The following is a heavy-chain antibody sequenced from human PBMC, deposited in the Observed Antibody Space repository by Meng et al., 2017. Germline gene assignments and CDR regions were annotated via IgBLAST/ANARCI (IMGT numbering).Heavy chain of an antibody. CDR2: ISCDGSNK. J-gene: IGHJ3*02. D-gene: IGHD5-18*01. CDR1: GFTFSSYS. Sequence: GGSLRLSCAASGFTFSSYSMNWVRQAPGKGLEWVAVISCDGSNKYYADSVKGRFTISRDNSKNTLYLQMNSLRAEDTAVYYCARDREIQLWGGAFDIWGQGTMVTVSS. CDR3: ARDREIQLWGGAFDI. V-gene: IGHV3-30*03.